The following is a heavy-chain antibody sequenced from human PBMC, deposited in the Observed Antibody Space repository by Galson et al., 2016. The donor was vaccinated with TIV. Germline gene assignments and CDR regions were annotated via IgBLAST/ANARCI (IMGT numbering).Heavy chain of an antibody. Sequence: SLRLSCAASGFTFSSYGLHWVRQAPGKGLEWVAFISYDGSDINYADSVKGRFTISRDKSKNTLYLQMSSLRPEDTAVYSCARVFASYNFDYWGQGTLVTVSS. D-gene: IGHD3-10*02. CDR1: GFTFSSYG. CDR2: ISYDGSDI. J-gene: IGHJ4*02. CDR3: ARVFASYNFDY. V-gene: IGHV3-30*04.